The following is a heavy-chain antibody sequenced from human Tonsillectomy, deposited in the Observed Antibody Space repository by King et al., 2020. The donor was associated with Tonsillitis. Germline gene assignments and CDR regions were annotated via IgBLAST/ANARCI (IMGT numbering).Heavy chain of an antibody. D-gene: IGHD3-3*01. J-gene: IGHJ4*02. V-gene: IGHV3-23*04. Sequence: VQLVESGGGLVQPGGSLRLSCAASGFTFSSYAMSWVRQAPGKGLEWVSAISGSGGSTYYADSGQGRFTISRDKSKNARYLQMNSLRAEDTAVYYCAKDQLRFVGWVSSPDYWGQGTLVTVSS. CDR1: GFTFSSYA. CDR3: AKDQLRFVGWVSSPDY. CDR2: ISGSGGST.